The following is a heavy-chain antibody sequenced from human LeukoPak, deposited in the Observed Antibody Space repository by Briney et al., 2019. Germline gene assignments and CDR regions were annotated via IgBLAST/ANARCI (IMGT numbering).Heavy chain of an antibody. V-gene: IGHV3-7*01. CDR2: MNQDGSEK. CDR1: GFTFSNYW. CDR3: ARESHATFDY. J-gene: IGHJ4*02. Sequence: GGSLRLSCADSGFTFSNYWRSWVRQAPGKGLEWVANMNQDGSEKYYVDSVKGRFTISRDNAKNSLYLQMNSPRAEDTAVYYCARESHATFDYWGQGTLVIVSS. D-gene: IGHD1-26*01.